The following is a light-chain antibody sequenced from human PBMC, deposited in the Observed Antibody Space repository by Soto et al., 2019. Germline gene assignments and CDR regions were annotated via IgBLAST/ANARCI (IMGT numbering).Light chain of an antibody. Sequence: EIVLTQSPGTLSLSPGERATLSCRASQSVSSSYLAWYQQKPGQAPRLLIYGASSTATGIPDRFSGSGSGTDFTLTISRLEPEDFAVYYCQRSYTFGQGTKLEIK. V-gene: IGKV3-20*01. CDR3: QRSYT. CDR1: QSVSSSY. J-gene: IGKJ2*01. CDR2: GAS.